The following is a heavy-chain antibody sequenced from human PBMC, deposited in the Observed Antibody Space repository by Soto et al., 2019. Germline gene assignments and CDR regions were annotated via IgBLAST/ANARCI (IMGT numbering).Heavy chain of an antibody. CDR2: IYYSGST. Sequence: QVQLQESGPGLVKPSQTLSLTCTVSDGSISSGGYYWSWIRQHPGKGLEWIGYIYYSGSTYYNPSLKSRVTISLDTSKNQFSLKLRSVTAADTAVYYCASSIAVAGTSWFDPWGQGTLVTVSS. CDR3: ASSIAVAGTSWFDP. D-gene: IGHD6-19*01. CDR1: DGSISSGGYY. V-gene: IGHV4-31*03. J-gene: IGHJ5*02.